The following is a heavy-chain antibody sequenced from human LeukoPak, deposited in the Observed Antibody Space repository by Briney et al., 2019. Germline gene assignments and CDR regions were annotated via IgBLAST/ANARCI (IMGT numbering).Heavy chain of an antibody. D-gene: IGHD3-22*01. J-gene: IGHJ4*02. CDR2: IYYSGST. CDR1: GGSINSSSYY. CDR3: ARVGLFRYYFDY. Sequence: SETLSLTCTVSGGSINSSSYYWGWIRQPPGKGLEWIGSIYYSGSTYYNPSLKSRVTISVDTSKNQFSLKLSSVTAADTAVYYCARVGLFRYYFDYWGQGTLVTVSS. V-gene: IGHV4-39*07.